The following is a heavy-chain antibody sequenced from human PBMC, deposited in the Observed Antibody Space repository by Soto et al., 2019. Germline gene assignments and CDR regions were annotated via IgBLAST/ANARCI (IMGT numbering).Heavy chain of an antibody. D-gene: IGHD5-18*01. J-gene: IGHJ4*02. CDR3: ARAERGLWPPPSFDY. Sequence: AASVKVSFKASGYTFTGYYMHWLRQAPGQGLEWMGWINPNSGGTNYAQKFQGRVTMTRDTSISTAYMELSRLRSDDTAVYYCARAERGLWPPPSFDYWGQGTLVTVSS. CDR1: GYTFTGYY. V-gene: IGHV1-2*02. CDR2: INPNSGGT.